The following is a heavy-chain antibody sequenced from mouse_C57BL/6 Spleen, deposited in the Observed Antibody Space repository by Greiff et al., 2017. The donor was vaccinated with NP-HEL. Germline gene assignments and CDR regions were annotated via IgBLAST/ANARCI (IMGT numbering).Heavy chain of an antibody. CDR3: AGAGDGYYVDY. J-gene: IGHJ2*01. V-gene: IGHV1-64*01. Sequence: QVQLQQSGAELVKPGASVKLSCKASGYTFTSYWMHWVKQRPGQGLEWIGMIHPNSGSTNYNEKFKSKATLTVDKSSSTAYMQLSSLTSAYSAVDYCAGAGDGYYVDYWGQGTTLTVSS. D-gene: IGHD2-3*01. CDR2: IHPNSGST. CDR1: GYTFTSYW.